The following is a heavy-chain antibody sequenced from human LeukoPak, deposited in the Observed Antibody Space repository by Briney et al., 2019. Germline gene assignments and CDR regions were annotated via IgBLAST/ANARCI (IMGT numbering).Heavy chain of an antibody. CDR3: ARIAARPGFGDWFDH. V-gene: IGHV1-2*02. J-gene: IGHJ5*02. D-gene: IGHD6-6*01. CDR1: GYTFTGYY. CDR2: INPNSGGT. Sequence: ASVKVSCKASGYTFTGYYMHWVRQAPGQGLEWMGWINPNSGGTNYAQKFQGRVTMTRDTSISTAYMELSRLRSDDTAVYYCARIAARPGFGDWFDHWGQGTLVTVSS.